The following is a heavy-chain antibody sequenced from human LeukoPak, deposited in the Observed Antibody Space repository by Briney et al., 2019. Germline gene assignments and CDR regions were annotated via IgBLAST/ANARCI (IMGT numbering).Heavy chain of an antibody. Sequence: GGSLRLSCAASGFTFSNYWMSWVRQAPGKGLEWVANINEDGSETHYVDSVKGRFTISRDNAKNSLSLQMNILRAEDTAVYYCARRGGHDCWSQGTLVTVSS. D-gene: IGHD2-15*01. V-gene: IGHV3-7*01. J-gene: IGHJ4*02. CDR3: ARRGGHDC. CDR1: GFTFSNYW. CDR2: INEDGSET.